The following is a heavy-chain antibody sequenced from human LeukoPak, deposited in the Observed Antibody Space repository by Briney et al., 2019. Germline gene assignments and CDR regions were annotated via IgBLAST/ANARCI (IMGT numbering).Heavy chain of an antibody. V-gene: IGHV3-48*03. CDR1: GFTFSSYE. CDR3: AKDCITMIVVASGPDY. Sequence: GGSLRLSCAASGFTFSSYEMNWVRQAPGKGLEWVSYISSSGSTIYYADSVKGRFTISRDNSKNTLYLQMNSLRAEDTAVYYCAKDCITMIVVASGPDYWGQGTLVTVSS. CDR2: ISSSGSTI. D-gene: IGHD3-22*01. J-gene: IGHJ4*02.